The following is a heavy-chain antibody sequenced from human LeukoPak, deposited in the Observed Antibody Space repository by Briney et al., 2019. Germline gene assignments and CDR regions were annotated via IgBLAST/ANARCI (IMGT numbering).Heavy chain of an antibody. V-gene: IGHV1-69*04. Sequence: ASVKVSCKASGGTFISYTISWVRQAPGQGLEWMGRIIPILGIANYAQKFQGRVTINADKSTSTAYMELSSLRSEDTAVYYCARDDFWSGYSHYYYYYGMDVWGQGTTVTVSS. CDR3: ARDDFWSGYSHYYYYYGMDV. CDR1: GGTFISYT. CDR2: IIPILGIA. J-gene: IGHJ6*02. D-gene: IGHD3-3*01.